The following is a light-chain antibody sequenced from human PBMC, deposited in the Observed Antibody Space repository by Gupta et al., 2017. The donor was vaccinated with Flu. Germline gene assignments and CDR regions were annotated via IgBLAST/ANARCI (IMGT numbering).Light chain of an antibody. CDR2: GAS. CDR3: QQYTKWPVS. J-gene: IGKJ4*01. V-gene: IGKV3D-15*01. Sequence: VMTQSPVTLSASLAERVTLSCRASQNVGSNLAWYQQKAGRPPTLLIFGASTRAADVTARFSGSGSGTDFTLTIDGRQSEDFVVYFCQQYTKWPVSFGGGTTVDIK. CDR1: QNVGSN.